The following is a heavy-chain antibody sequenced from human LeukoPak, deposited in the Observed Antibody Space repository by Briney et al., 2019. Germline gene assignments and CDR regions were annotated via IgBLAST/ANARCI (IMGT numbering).Heavy chain of an antibody. CDR3: ARMGIAAAGTLDY. Sequence: ASVKVSCKASGYTFTSYDINWVRQATGQRLEWMGWINAGNGNTKYSQKFQGRVTITRDTSASTAYMELSSLRSEDTAVYYCARMGIAAAGTLDYWGQGTLVTVSS. J-gene: IGHJ4*02. CDR2: INAGNGNT. V-gene: IGHV1-3*01. CDR1: GYTFTSYD. D-gene: IGHD6-13*01.